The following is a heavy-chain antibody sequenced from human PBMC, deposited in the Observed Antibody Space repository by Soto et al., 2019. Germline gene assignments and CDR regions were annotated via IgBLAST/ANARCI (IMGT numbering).Heavy chain of an antibody. D-gene: IGHD2-21*01. CDR3: ARQPTTGDTDLWFDP. J-gene: IGHJ5*02. CDR1: GGSISSGAYY. Sequence: SETLSLTCSVSGGSISSGAYYWSWIRQYPGKGLEWIGYIFYSGKTFYNPSLKSRISISLDTSKNEFSLTLSSVTAADTAVYYCARQPTTGDTDLWFDPWGQGTLVTVSS. CDR2: IFYSGKT. V-gene: IGHV4-31*03.